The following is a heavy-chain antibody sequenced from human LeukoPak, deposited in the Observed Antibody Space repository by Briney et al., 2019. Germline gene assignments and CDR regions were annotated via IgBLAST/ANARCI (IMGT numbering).Heavy chain of an antibody. D-gene: IGHD1-14*01. CDR1: GFTFSSYW. CDR3: ARKVSYYYYYMDV. J-gene: IGHJ6*03. CDR2: ISSSGSTI. V-gene: IGHV3-11*01. Sequence: GGSLRLSCAASGFTFSSYWMSWIRQAPGKGLEWVSYISSSGSTIYYADSVKGRFTISRDNAKNSLYLQMNSLRAEDTAVYYCARKVSYYYYYMDVWGKGTTVTISS.